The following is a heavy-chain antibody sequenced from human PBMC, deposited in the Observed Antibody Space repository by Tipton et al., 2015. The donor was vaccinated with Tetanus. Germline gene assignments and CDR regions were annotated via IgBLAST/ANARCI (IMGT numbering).Heavy chain of an antibody. CDR1: GGSISGSSYY. CDR2: IYYSGST. J-gene: IGHJ4*02. CDR3: ASHPLPYYYGSGSYLDY. Sequence: TLSLTCSVSGGSISGSSYYWSWIRQPPGKALEWIGSIYYSGSTFYHPSLQSRVTISVDTSKNQFSLRLSSVTAADTAVCFCASHPLPYYYGSGSYLDYWGQGPPVTVSS. D-gene: IGHD3-10*01. V-gene: IGHV4-39*01.